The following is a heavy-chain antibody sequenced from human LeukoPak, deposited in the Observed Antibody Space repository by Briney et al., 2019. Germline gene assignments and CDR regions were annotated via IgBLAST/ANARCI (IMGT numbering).Heavy chain of an antibody. D-gene: IGHD1-26*01. Sequence: ASVMVSCKASGYTFTSYGITWVRQAPGQGLEWMGWISVYNGNTNYAQKLQGRVTMTTDTSTSTAYIELRSLRSDDTAVYYCARDTKRSRARWENLGFDPWGQGTLVTVSS. CDR3: ARDTKRSRARWENLGFDP. CDR1: GYTFTSYG. J-gene: IGHJ5*02. CDR2: ISVYNGNT. V-gene: IGHV1-18*01.